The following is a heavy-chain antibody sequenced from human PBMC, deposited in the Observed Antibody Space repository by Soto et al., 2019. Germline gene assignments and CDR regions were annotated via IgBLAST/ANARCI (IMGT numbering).Heavy chain of an antibody. CDR2: IWYDGSKK. Sequence: QVQLVESGGGVVQPGRSLRLSCAASGFTFSAYGMHLFRQSPGKVLEWVAVIWYDGSKKYYAHSVKGRFTISRDNSKNTVYLQMNSLRAEDTAVYYCARAVVGCSEGSCYSHYGMDVWGQGTTVTVSS. D-gene: IGHD2-15*01. J-gene: IGHJ6*02. CDR1: GFTFSAYG. CDR3: ARAVVGCSEGSCYSHYGMDV. V-gene: IGHV3-33*01.